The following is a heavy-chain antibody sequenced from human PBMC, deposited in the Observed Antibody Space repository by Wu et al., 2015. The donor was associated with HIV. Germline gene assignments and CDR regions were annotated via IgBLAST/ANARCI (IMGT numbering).Heavy chain of an antibody. Sequence: QVQLVQSGAEVKKPGSSVKVSRKASGGTFSSYAISWVRQAPGQGLEWMGGIIPIFGTANYAQKFQGRVTITADESTSTAYMELSSLRSEDTAVYYCARGGLLRLFDWLPTVVSFDIVGQGTMVTVSS. CDR1: GGTFSSYA. V-gene: IGHV1-69*12. CDR3: ARGGLLRLFDWLPTVVSFDI. CDR2: IIPIFGTA. J-gene: IGHJ3*02. D-gene: IGHD3-9*01.